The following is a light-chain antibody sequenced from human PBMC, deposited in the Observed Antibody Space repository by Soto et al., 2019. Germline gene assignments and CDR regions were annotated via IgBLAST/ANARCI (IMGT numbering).Light chain of an antibody. CDR2: VAS. V-gene: IGKV1-27*01. CDR1: QGISKY. J-gene: IGKJ1*01. CDR3: QKYDSGPWT. Sequence: DVQMTQSPSSLSASVGDRVTITCRASQGISKYLAWYQQKPGKVPRLLIYVASTLQSGVPSRFSGSGSGTDFSLTISSLQPEDVATYYCQKYDSGPWTFGQGTKVEIK.